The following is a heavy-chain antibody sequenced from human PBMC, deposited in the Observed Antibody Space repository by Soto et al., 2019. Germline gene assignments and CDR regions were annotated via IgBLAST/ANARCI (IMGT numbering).Heavy chain of an antibody. D-gene: IGHD6-13*01. Sequence: PGGSLRLSCAASGFTFDDFAMHWVRQAPGRGLEWVSGINWSGGSSGYSDSVKGRFTISRDNAKDSLYLEMNSLRVEDTALFYCVKANDQQLVEGGPFDMWGQGTMVTVSS. CDR2: INWSGGSS. J-gene: IGHJ3*02. CDR1: GFTFDDFA. V-gene: IGHV3-9*01. CDR3: VKANDQQLVEGGPFDM.